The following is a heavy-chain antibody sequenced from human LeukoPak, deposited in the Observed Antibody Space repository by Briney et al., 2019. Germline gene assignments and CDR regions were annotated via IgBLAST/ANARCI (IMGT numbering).Heavy chain of an antibody. D-gene: IGHD2-2*02. CDR3: AKDGWYCSSTSCYTANAFDI. CDR2: ISYDGSNK. Sequence: GRSLRLSCAASGFTLSSYGMHWVRQAPGKGLEWVAVISYDGSNKYYADSVKGRFTISRDNSKNTLYLQMNSLRAEDTAVYYCAKDGWYCSSTSCYTANAFDIWGQGTMVTVSS. V-gene: IGHV3-30*18. CDR1: GFTLSSYG. J-gene: IGHJ3*02.